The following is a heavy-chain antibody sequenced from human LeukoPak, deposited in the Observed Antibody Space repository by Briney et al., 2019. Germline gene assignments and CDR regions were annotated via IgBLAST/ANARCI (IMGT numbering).Heavy chain of an antibody. Sequence: GGSLRLSCAASGFTFSSYAMHWVRQAPGKGLEWVAVISYDGSNKYYADSVKGRFAISRDNSKNTLYLQMNSLRAEDTAVYYCARALARFGDFDPWGQGTPVTVSS. V-gene: IGHV3-30*09. D-gene: IGHD3-10*01. CDR1: GFTFSSYA. CDR2: ISYDGSNK. CDR3: ARALARFGDFDP. J-gene: IGHJ5*02.